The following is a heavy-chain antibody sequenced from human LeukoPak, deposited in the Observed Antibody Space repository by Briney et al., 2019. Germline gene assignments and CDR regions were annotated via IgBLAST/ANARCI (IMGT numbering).Heavy chain of an antibody. V-gene: IGHV4-4*07. J-gene: IGHJ6*03. CDR2: IYTSGST. Sequence: SETLSLTCNVSGGSISSYYWSWIRQPAGKGLEWIGRIYTSGSTNYNPSLKSRVTMSVDTSKNQFSLKLSSVTAADTAVYYCARGGSSSAYYYYYMDVWGKGTTVTVSS. D-gene: IGHD6-6*01. CDR1: GGSISSYY. CDR3: ARGGSSSAYYYYYMDV.